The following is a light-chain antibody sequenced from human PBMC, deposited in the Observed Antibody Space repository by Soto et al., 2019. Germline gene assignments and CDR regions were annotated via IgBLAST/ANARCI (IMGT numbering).Light chain of an antibody. V-gene: IGKV3-15*01. CDR2: GAS. CDR3: QQYNNWPRT. Sequence: EIVMTQSPATLSVSPGERATLSCRASQSVSSTLAWYQQKPGQAPRLLIYGASTRATAIPARFSGSGSGTEFTLSISSLQSEDFAVYYCQQYNNWPRTVGQGTKVDSK. CDR1: QSVSST. J-gene: IGKJ1*01.